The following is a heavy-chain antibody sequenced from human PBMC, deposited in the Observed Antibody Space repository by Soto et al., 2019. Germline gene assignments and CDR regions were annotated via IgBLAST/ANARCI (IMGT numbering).Heavy chain of an antibody. J-gene: IGHJ4*02. CDR1: GFTFSSYG. CDR2: IWYDGSNK. CDR3: ARELDHTGYFDY. Sequence: QVQLVESGGGVVQPGRSLRLSCAASGFTFSSYGMHWVRQAPGKGLEWVAVIWYDGSNKYYADSVKGRFTISRDNSKNTLYLQMNSLRAEGTAVYYCARELDHTGYFDYWGQGTLVTVSS. D-gene: IGHD1-1*01. V-gene: IGHV3-33*01.